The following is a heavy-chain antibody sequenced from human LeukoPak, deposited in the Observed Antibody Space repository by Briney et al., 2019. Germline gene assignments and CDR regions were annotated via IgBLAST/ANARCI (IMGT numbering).Heavy chain of an antibody. CDR2: IYYSGST. Sequence: SETLSLTCTVSGGSISSSTYYWGWIRQPPGKGLEWIGSIYYSGSTYYNPSLKSRVTISVDTSKNQFSLKLSSMTAADTAVYYCVRQGGYNSGFDYWGQGTLVTVSS. CDR1: GGSISSSTYY. CDR3: VRQGGYNSGFDY. J-gene: IGHJ4*02. V-gene: IGHV4-39*01. D-gene: IGHD5-24*01.